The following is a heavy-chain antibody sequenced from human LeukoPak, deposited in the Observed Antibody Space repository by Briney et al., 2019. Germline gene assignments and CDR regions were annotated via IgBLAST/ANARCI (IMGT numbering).Heavy chain of an antibody. CDR3: ARGLLVGNSGYYFDY. CDR1: GGSISSYY. CDR2: IHYSGIT. V-gene: IGHV4-59*01. J-gene: IGHJ4*02. Sequence: KPSETLSLTCTVSGGSISSYYWTWIRQPPGKGLEWIGYIHYSGITNYHPSLKSRVSLSVDTSKKQFSLELSSVTAADTAMYYCARGLLVGNSGYYFDYWGQGTLVTVSS. D-gene: IGHD5-12*01.